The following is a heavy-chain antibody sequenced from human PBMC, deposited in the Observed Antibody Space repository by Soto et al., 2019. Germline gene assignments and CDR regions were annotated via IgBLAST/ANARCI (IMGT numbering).Heavy chain of an antibody. Sequence: SETLSVTCAVYGGSFSGYYWSWIRQPPGKGLEWIGDINHSGSTNYNPSLKSRVPISVDTSKNKFYLKPSSVTAADTAAYYGARSLLNYYGSGRSVVYYFDYWGQGTLVTVS. D-gene: IGHD3-10*01. CDR3: ARSLLNYYGSGRSVVYYFDY. CDR1: GGSFSGYY. CDR2: INHSGST. J-gene: IGHJ4*02. V-gene: IGHV4-34*01.